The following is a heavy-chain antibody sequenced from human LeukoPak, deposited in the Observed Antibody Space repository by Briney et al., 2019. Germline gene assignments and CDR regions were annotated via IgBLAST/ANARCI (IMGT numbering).Heavy chain of an antibody. CDR2: IKQVGGEK. CDR1: GLTFSSYW. J-gene: IGHJ6*02. D-gene: IGHD3-9*01. Sequence: GGSLSSSCEALGLTFSSYWMTWFRKAPGKGRDGVAKIKQVGGEKSNVDSVKGRFTISRDNAKNSLYLQMNSLRAEDTAVYYCARESSLDILTGYLSLYYYYGMDVWGQGTTVTVSS. V-gene: IGHV3-7*01. CDR3: ARESSLDILTGYLSLYYYYGMDV.